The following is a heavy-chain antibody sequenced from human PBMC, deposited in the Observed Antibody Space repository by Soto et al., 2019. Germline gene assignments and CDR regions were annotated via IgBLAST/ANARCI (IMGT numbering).Heavy chain of an antibody. D-gene: IGHD4-17*01. CDR1: GYSISSGYY. Sequence: SETLSLTSAVSGYSISSGYYWGWIRQTPGKGLEWIASIYHSGSTYYNPSLKSRVTISVDTSKNQFSLKLTSVTAADTAVYYRARGAATVTPGWFDPWGQGIMVTVSS. CDR2: IYHSGST. CDR3: ARGAATVTPGWFDP. V-gene: IGHV4-38-2*01. J-gene: IGHJ5*02.